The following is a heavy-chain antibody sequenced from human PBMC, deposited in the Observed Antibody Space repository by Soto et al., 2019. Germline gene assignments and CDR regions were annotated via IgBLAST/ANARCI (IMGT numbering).Heavy chain of an antibody. CDR3: ARGGGSYPPTPFDY. Sequence: GASVKVCFKASGGPFSSYATSWVRQAPGQGLEWMGGIIPIFGTANYAQKFQGRVTITADESTSTAYMELSSLRSEDTAVYYCARGGGSYPPTPFDYWGQGTLVTVSS. D-gene: IGHD1-26*01. V-gene: IGHV1-69*13. CDR2: IIPIFGTA. J-gene: IGHJ4*02. CDR1: GGPFSSYA.